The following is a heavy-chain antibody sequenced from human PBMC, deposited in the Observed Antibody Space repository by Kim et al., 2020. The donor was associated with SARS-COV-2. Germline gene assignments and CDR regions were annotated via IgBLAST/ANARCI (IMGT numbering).Heavy chain of an antibody. CDR3: LGGKDFEYGGQSTVMNV. V-gene: IGHV1-3*01. CDR1: GHFFTRDS. Sequence: ASVKVSCKTSGHFFTRDSIHWVRQAPGQGLEWMGGIDCGNGNTIYSQKFQGRVTFTTDTSASTAYMELSCLRSEDTAVYYCLGGKDFEYGGQSTVMNVCG. J-gene: IGHJ6*02. D-gene: IGHD2-2*01. CDR2: IDCGNGNT.